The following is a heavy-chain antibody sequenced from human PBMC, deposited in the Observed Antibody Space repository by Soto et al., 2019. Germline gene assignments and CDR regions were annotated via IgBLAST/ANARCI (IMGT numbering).Heavy chain of an antibody. V-gene: IGHV3-74*01. D-gene: IGHD3-9*01. J-gene: IGHJ4*02. CDR3: AREVRVGYFDWIFRNFDY. Sequence: EVQLVESGGGLVQPGGSLRLSCAASGFTFSSYWMHWVRQAPGKGLVWVSRINSDGSSTSYADSVKGRFTISRDNAKNTLYLQMNSLRAEDTAVYYCAREVRVGYFDWIFRNFDYWGQGTLVTVSS. CDR1: GFTFSSYW. CDR2: INSDGSST.